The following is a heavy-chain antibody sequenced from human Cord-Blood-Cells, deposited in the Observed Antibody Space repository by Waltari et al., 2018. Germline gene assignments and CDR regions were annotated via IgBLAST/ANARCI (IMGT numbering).Heavy chain of an antibody. D-gene: IGHD7-27*01. Sequence: EVQLVASGGGLVQPGGSLRLSCAASGFTASSNYMSWVSQAPGKGLGWVAVIYSWGSTYYADSVKGRVTISRYNSKNTPYLQMNSRRAEDTAVYYCARIHWGPFDYWGQGTLVAVSS. V-gene: IGHV3-66*01. CDR1: GFTASSNY. J-gene: IGHJ4*02. CDR3: ARIHWGPFDY. CDR2: IYSWGST.